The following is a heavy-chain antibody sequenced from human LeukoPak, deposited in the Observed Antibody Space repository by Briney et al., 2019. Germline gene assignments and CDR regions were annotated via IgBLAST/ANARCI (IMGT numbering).Heavy chain of an antibody. D-gene: IGHD6-19*01. CDR2: IKQDGSER. CDR3: ARERSGWYERWLDY. J-gene: IGHJ4*02. CDR1: GLTFRNYW. V-gene: IGHV3-7*01. Sequence: GGSLRLSCAASGLTFRNYWMTWVRQAPGKGLEWMATIKQDGSERYYVDSVKGQFTISRDNAKNSLYLQTNSLRAEDTAVYYCARERSGWYERWLDYWGQGTLVTVSS.